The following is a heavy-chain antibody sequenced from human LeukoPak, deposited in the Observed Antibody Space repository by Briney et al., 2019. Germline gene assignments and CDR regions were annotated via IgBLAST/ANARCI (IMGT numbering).Heavy chain of an antibody. CDR3: ARGIPYYYYMDV. CDR1: GGSFSGYY. V-gene: IGHV4-34*01. J-gene: IGHJ6*03. CDR2: INHSGST. Sequence: SETLSLTCAVYGGSFSGYYWSWIRQPPGKGLEWIGEINHSGSTNYNPSLKSRVTISVDTSKNQFSLKLSSVTAADTAVYYCARGIPYYYYMDVWGKGTTVTVSS.